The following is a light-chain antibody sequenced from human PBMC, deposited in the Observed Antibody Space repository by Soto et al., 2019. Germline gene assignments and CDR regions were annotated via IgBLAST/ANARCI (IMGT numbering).Light chain of an antibody. J-gene: IGKJ1*01. V-gene: IGKV3-20*01. CDR1: QSVSSSF. Sequence: EIVLTQSPGTLSLSPGERATLSCRASQSVSSSFLAWYQQKPGQAPRLLIYGASNRATGIPDRFSGSGSGTDFTLTISRLEPEDFAVYYCQVFDGSLWTFGQGTKVEIK. CDR3: QVFDGSLWT. CDR2: GAS.